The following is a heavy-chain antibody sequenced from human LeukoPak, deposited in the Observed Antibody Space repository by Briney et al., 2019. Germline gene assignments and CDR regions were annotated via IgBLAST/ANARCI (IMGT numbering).Heavy chain of an antibody. V-gene: IGHV4-38-2*02. D-gene: IGHD4-17*01. CDR1: GYSILSDYY. J-gene: IGHJ5*02. Sequence: PSETLSLTCSVSGYSILSDYYWAWIRQPPGKGLEWIGEIDHSGSANYNPSLKSRVTISVDTSKNQFSLKLSSVTAADTAVYYCATHTKKYGDYVDDWFDPWGQGTLVTVSS. CDR3: ATHTKKYGDYVDDWFDP. CDR2: IDHSGSA.